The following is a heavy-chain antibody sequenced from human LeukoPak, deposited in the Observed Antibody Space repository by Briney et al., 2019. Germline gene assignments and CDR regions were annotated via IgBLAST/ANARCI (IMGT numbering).Heavy chain of an antibody. CDR1: GGSLSGYY. CDR3: ARGRKVRGVINFDY. J-gene: IGHJ4*02. CDR2: INHRGST. Sequence: KPSETLSLTCAVYGGSLSGYYWSWIRQPPGKGLEWIGEINHRGSTNYNPSLKSRVTISVDTSKNQFSLKLSSVTAADTAVYYCARGRKVRGVINFDYWGQGTLVTVSS. D-gene: IGHD3-10*01. V-gene: IGHV4-34*01.